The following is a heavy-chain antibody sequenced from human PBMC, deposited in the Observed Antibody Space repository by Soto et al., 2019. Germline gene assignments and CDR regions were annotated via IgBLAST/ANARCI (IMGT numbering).Heavy chain of an antibody. CDR2: IDPSDGGT. D-gene: IGHD4-4*01. J-gene: IGHJ4*02. CDR3: AREVSAFDY. CDR1: GYTFTSHF. Sequence: ASVKVSCKASGYTFTSHFVHWVRQAPGQGLEWMGIIDPSDGGTTYAQKFQGRVTMTRDTSTSTVYMELSSLRSEDTAVYYCAREVSAFDYWGQGTLVTVSS. V-gene: IGHV1-46*01.